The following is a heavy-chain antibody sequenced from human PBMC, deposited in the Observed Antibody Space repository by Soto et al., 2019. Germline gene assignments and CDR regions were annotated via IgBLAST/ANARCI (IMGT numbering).Heavy chain of an antibody. V-gene: IGHV3-23*01. D-gene: IGHD5-12*01. J-gene: IGHJ4*02. Sequence: PGGCLRLSCAASGFTFSGYAMSWVRQAPGKGLEWVSAISGSGGSTYYADSVKGRFTISRHNSKNTLYLQMNSLRAEDTAVYYCAKVYRDGTITYWGQPTLVTFSS. CDR3: AKVYRDGTITY. CDR2: ISGSGGST. CDR1: GFTFSGYA.